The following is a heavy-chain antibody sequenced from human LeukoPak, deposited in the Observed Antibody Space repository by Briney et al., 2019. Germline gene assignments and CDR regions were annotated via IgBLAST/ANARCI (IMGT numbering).Heavy chain of an antibody. Sequence: GGSLRLSCAASGFTFSIYGMHWVRQAPGKGLEWVAVISYDGSNKYYADSVKRRFTISRDNSKNTLYLQMTSLRAEDTAVYYCAKDVGYCSGGSCRDYWGQGTLVTVSS. J-gene: IGHJ4*02. D-gene: IGHD2-15*01. V-gene: IGHV3-30*18. CDR1: GFTFSIYG. CDR2: ISYDGSNK. CDR3: AKDVGYCSGGSCRDY.